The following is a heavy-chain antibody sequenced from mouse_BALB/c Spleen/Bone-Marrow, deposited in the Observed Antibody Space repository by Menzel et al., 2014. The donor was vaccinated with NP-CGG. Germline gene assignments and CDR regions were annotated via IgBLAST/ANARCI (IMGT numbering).Heavy chain of an antibody. CDR2: ILPGSGNT. V-gene: IGHV1-9*01. J-gene: IGHJ4*01. CDR3: AREDITTVVEMDY. Sequence: QVQLQQSGAELMKPGASVKISCKATGYTFXSYWIEWVKQRPGHGLEWIGEILPGSGNTNYNEKFKGKATFTADTSSNTAYMQLSSLTSEDSAVYYCAREDITTVVEMDYWGQGTSVTVSS. CDR1: GYTFXSYW. D-gene: IGHD1-1*01.